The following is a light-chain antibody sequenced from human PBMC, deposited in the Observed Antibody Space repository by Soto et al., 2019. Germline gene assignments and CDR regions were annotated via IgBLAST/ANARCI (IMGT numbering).Light chain of an antibody. CDR1: QSLVYSDGNTY. V-gene: IGKV2-30*01. CDR3: MQGTHRPGT. CDR2: QVS. Sequence: DVVMTQSPLSLPVTLGQPASISCRSSQSLVYSDGNTYLNWFQQRPGQSPRRLIYQVSNRESGVPDRISGSGSGTDFTLKISRVEAEDVGIYYCMQGTHRPGTLGQGTKLEIK. J-gene: IGKJ2*02.